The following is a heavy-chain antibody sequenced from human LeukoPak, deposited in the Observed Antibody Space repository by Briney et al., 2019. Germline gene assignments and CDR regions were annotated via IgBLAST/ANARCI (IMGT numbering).Heavy chain of an antibody. CDR3: AKNVREADWYYYYMDV. CDR2: ISYDGSNK. Sequence: PGRSLRLSCAASGFTFSSYAMHWVRQAPGKGLEWVAVISYDGSNKYYADSVKGRFTISRDNSKNTLYLQMNSLRAEDTAVYYCAKNVREADWYYYYMDVWGKGTTVTVSS. J-gene: IGHJ6*03. D-gene: IGHD3-9*01. V-gene: IGHV3-30*04. CDR1: GFTFSSYA.